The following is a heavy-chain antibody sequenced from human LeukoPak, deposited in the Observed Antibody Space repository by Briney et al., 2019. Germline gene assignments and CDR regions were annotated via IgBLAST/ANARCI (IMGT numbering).Heavy chain of an antibody. CDR2: INPNSGGT. CDR3: ARDHRYGDYFEHYMDV. J-gene: IGHJ6*03. D-gene: IGHD4-17*01. Sequence: GASVKVSCKASGYTFTGYYMHWVRQAPGQGLEWMGWINPNSGGTNYAQKFQGRVTMTRDTSISTAYMELSRLRSDDTAVYYCARDHRYGDYFEHYMDVWGKGTTVTVSS. CDR1: GYTFTGYY. V-gene: IGHV1-2*02.